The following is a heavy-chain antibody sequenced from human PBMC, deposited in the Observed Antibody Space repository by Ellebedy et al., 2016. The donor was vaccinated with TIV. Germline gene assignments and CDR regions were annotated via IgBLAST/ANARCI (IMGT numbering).Heavy chain of an antibody. J-gene: IGHJ4*02. Sequence: PGGSLILSCAASGFTFSSHEMNWVRQAPGKGLEWVSYISSSGNSIYYADSVKGRFTISRDNAKNSLYLQMNSLRAEDTAVYYCARNWGPLWGQGTLVTVSS. D-gene: IGHD3-16*01. CDR2: ISSSGNSI. CDR3: ARNWGPL. CDR1: GFTFSSHE. V-gene: IGHV3-48*03.